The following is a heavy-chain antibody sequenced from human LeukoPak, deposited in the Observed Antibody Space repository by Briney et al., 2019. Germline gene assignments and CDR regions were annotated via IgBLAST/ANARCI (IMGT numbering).Heavy chain of an antibody. CDR1: GGTFSSYA. Sequence: ASVKVSCKASGGTFSSYAISWVRQAPGQGLEWMGGIIPTFGTANYAQKFQGRVTITADESTSTAYMELSSLRSEDTAVYYCARGYYDSSGYKTPKLYYYYGMDVWGQGTTVTVSS. V-gene: IGHV1-69*13. D-gene: IGHD3-22*01. CDR2: IIPTFGTA. J-gene: IGHJ6*02. CDR3: ARGYYDSSGYKTPKLYYYYGMDV.